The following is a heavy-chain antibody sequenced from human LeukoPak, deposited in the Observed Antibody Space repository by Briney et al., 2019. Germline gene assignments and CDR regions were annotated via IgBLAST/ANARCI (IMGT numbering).Heavy chain of an antibody. V-gene: IGHV3-15*01. J-gene: IGHJ4*02. CDR3: TTDVRSGWYRY. CDR1: GFTFSNAW. Sequence: PGGSLRLSCAASGFTFSNAWMSWVRQAPGKGLEWVGRIKSKTDGGTTDYAAPVKGRCTISRDDSKNTLYLQMNSLKTEDTAVYYCTTDVRSGWYRYWGQGTLVTVSS. CDR2: IKSKTDGGTT. D-gene: IGHD6-19*01.